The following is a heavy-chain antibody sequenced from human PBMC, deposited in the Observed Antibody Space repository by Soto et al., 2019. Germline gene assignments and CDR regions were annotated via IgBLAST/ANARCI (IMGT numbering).Heavy chain of an antibody. D-gene: IGHD4-17*01. Sequence: SVKVSCKASGGTFSSYAISWVRQAPGQGLEWMGGIIPIFGTANYAQKFQGRVTITADESTSTAYMELSSLRSEDTAVYYCAKSTVTTPYWFDPWGQGTLVTVSS. CDR2: IIPIFGTA. CDR1: GGTFSSYA. V-gene: IGHV1-69*13. CDR3: AKSTVTTPYWFDP. J-gene: IGHJ5*02.